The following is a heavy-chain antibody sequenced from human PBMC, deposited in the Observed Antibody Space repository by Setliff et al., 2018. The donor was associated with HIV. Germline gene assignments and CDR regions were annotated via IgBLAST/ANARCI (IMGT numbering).Heavy chain of an antibody. Sequence: HPGGSLRLSCAASGFTFSSYAMSWVRQAPGKGLEWVSAISGSGGSTYYADSVKGRFTISRDNSKNTLYLQMNSLRAEDTAVYYCAKSDYYDSRGDYFDYWGQGTLVTVSS. V-gene: IGHV3-23*01. D-gene: IGHD3-22*01. CDR1: GFTFSSYA. CDR2: ISGSGGST. J-gene: IGHJ4*02. CDR3: AKSDYYDSRGDYFDY.